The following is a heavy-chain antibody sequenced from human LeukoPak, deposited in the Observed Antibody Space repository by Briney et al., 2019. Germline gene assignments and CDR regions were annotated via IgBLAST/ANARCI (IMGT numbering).Heavy chain of an antibody. D-gene: IGHD2-2*01. Sequence: SETLSLTCAVYGWSFNDYYWNWIRQAPGKGAEWVGEINARGDTSYNPSLKSRVTISVDTSKKQFSLRLTSMIAADTALYYCARGQVPAARGYNWFDPWGQGTLVTVSS. CDR1: GWSFNDYY. CDR2: INARGDT. V-gene: IGHV4-34*01. CDR3: ARGQVPAARGYNWFDP. J-gene: IGHJ5*02.